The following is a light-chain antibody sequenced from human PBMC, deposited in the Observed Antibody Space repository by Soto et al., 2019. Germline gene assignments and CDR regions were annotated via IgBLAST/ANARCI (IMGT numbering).Light chain of an antibody. J-gene: IGKJ5*01. CDR2: DAS. CDR1: QSVSSN. V-gene: IGKV3-15*01. Sequence: ELVMTQSPATLSESPGERATLSCRASQSVSSNLAWHQQKPGQAPRILMYDASTRATGISARFSGSGSGTEFTLTISSLQSEDFAVYYCQQYHNWPITFGQGTRLEIK. CDR3: QQYHNWPIT.